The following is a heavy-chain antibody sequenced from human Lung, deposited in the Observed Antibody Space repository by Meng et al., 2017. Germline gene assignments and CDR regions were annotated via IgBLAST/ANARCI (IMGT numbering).Heavy chain of an antibody. V-gene: IGHV4-34*01. J-gene: IGHJ4*02. D-gene: IGHD4-11*01. CDR3: ARGPTTMANDFDY. CDR2: INHSGST. Sequence: HVQLQTWGAGVLKPSETLYLSCVVFGGSLSDLYWSRIRQPPGKGLEWIGEINHSGSTNYKPSLESRATISVDTSQNNLSLKLSSVTAADSAVYYCARGPTTMANDFDYWGQGTLVTVSS. CDR1: GGSLSDLY.